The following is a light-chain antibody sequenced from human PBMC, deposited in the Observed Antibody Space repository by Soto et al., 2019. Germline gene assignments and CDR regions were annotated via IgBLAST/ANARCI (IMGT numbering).Light chain of an antibody. Sequence: EIVLTQSPGTLSLSPGERATLSCRASQSVSSSYLAWYQQKPGQAPRILIYGASSRATGIPDRFSGSGSETDFTLTISRLEPEDVAVYYCQQYGSSSWTFGQGTKVELK. J-gene: IGKJ1*01. CDR2: GAS. V-gene: IGKV3-20*01. CDR3: QQYGSSSWT. CDR1: QSVSSSY.